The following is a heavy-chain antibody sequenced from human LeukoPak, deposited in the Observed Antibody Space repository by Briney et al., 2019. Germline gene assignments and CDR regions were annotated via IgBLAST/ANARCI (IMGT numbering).Heavy chain of an antibody. V-gene: IGHV1-8*01. CDR3: ARERDLVRGPSGMDV. D-gene: IGHD3-10*01. CDR1: GYTFTSYD. J-gene: IGHJ6*02. Sequence: GASVKVSCKASGYTFTSYDINWVRQATGQGLEWMGWMNPNSGNTGYAQKFQGRVTMTRNTSISTAYMELSSLRSEDTAVYYCARERDLVRGPSGMDVWGQGTTVTVSS. CDR2: MNPNSGNT.